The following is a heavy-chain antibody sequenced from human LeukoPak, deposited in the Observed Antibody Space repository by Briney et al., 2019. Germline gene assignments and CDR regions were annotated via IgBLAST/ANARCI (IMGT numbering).Heavy chain of an antibody. V-gene: IGHV3-23*01. CDR2: FSRGGSIT. CDR3: ASRQDPGWHYDN. J-gene: IGHJ4*02. D-gene: IGHD6-19*01. Sequence: GGSLRLSCAASGFTFSSYAMSWVGQAPGKELEGVSGFSRGGSITNYADSVKGRFTISRDISKNTLYLQMNSLRAEDTAVYYCASRQDPGWHYDNWGQGTLVTVSS. CDR1: GFTFSSYA.